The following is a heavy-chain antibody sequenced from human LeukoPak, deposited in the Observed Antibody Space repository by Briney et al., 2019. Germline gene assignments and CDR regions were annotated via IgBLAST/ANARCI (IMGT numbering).Heavy chain of an antibody. J-gene: IGHJ4*02. CDR1: GFSFSRNA. D-gene: IGHD3-10*01. V-gene: IGHV3-30*14. CDR2: ISYDGSNE. CDR3: ARDHRGSGTEFDF. Sequence: TGGSLRLSCAASGFSFSRNAMHWVRQAPGKGLEWAAGISYDGSNEYYADSVKGRSTISRDNSKNTLYLQMNGLRAEDTAVYYCARDHRGSGTEFDFWGQGTLVTVSS.